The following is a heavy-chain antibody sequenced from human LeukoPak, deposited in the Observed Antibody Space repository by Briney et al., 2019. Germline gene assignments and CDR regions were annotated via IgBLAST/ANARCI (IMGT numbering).Heavy chain of an antibody. J-gene: IGHJ4*02. D-gene: IGHD3-22*01. Sequence: SVKVSCKASGGTLSSYAISWVRQAPGQGLEWMGRIIPIFGTANYAQKFQGRVTITTDESTSTAYMELSSLRSEDTAVYYCASGPYYYDSSGYYYFDYWGQGTLVTVSS. V-gene: IGHV1-69*05. CDR1: GGTLSSYA. CDR2: IIPIFGTA. CDR3: ASGPYYYDSSGYYYFDY.